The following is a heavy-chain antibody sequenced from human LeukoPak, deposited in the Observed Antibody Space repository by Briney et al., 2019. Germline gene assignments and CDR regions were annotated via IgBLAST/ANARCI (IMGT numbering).Heavy chain of an antibody. J-gene: IGHJ4*02. CDR3: ATQISYYSNYGYFDY. D-gene: IGHD4-11*01. Sequence: GGSLRLSCAASGFTFSSYSMNWVRQAPGKGLEWVSSISSSSSYIYYADSVKGRFTISRDNAKNSLYPQMNSLRAEDTAVYYCATQISYYSNYGYFDYWGQGTLVTVSS. CDR1: GFTFSSYS. V-gene: IGHV3-21*01. CDR2: ISSSSSYI.